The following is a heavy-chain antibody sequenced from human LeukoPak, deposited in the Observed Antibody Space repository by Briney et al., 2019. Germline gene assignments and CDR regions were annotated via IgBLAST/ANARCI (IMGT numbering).Heavy chain of an antibody. CDR2: ISAYNGNT. J-gene: IGHJ4*02. D-gene: IGHD4-23*01. CDR1: GYTFTSYG. CDR3: ARLYGGNPRFDY. V-gene: IGHV1-18*01. Sequence: ASVKVSCKASGYTFTSYGISWVRQAPGQGLEWMGWISAYNGNTNYAQKLQGRVTMTRDMSTSTVYMELSSLRSEDTAVYYCARLYGGNPRFDYWGQGTLVTVSS.